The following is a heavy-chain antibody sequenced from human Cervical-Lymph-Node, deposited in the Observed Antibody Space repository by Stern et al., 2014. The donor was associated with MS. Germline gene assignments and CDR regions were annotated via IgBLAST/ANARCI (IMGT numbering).Heavy chain of an antibody. Sequence: QVHLVQSGAEVKKPGASLTISCKTSGYNFIDHAIHWVRQAPGQRLEWMGWINGGPGNTKYSQKFQGRVSFTRDKAASAAYMDLSSLSPDDTAVYYCARQPDYSDFLDFWGQGTLVTVSS. CDR3: ARQPDYSDFLDF. D-gene: IGHD4-11*01. V-gene: IGHV1-3*01. CDR1: GYNFIDHA. CDR2: INGGPGNT. J-gene: IGHJ4*02.